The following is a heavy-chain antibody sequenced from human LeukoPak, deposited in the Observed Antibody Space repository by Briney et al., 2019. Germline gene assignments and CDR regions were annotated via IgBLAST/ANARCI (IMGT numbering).Heavy chain of an antibody. CDR3: AGGAIAVAGEHWFDP. V-gene: IGHV1-2*04. D-gene: IGHD6-19*01. CDR1: GYTFTGYY. CDR2: INPNSGGT. Sequence: ASVKVSCKASGYTFTGYYMHWVRQAPGQGLEWMGWINPNSGGTNYAQKFQGWVTMTRDTSISTAYMELSRLRSDDTAVYYCAGGAIAVAGEHWFDPWGQGTLATVSS. J-gene: IGHJ5*02.